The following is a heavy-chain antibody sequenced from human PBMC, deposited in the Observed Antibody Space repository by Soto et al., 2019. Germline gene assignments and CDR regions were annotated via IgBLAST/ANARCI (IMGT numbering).Heavy chain of an antibody. J-gene: IGHJ2*01. Sequence: EVQLVESGGGLVQPGGSLRLSCAASGFTFSSYWMHWVRQDPGKGLVWVSRINSDGSRTNYADSVKGQFTISRDNAKNTLYLQMNSLRAEESAVYYCARGATGRWFFDLWGRGTLVTVSS. CDR1: GFTFSSYW. CDR2: INSDGSRT. CDR3: ARGATGRWFFDL. V-gene: IGHV3-74*01. D-gene: IGHD1-1*01.